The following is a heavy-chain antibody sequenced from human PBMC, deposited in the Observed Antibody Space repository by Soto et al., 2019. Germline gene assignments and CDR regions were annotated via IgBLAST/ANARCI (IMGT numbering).Heavy chain of an antibody. CDR1: GYTFTGYY. J-gene: IGHJ3*02. D-gene: IGHD3-16*02. CDR3: ARVREMTYYDYIWGSYREPTDAFDI. CDR2: INPNSGGT. V-gene: IGHV1-2*04. Sequence: ASVKVSCKASGYTFTGYYMHWVRQAPGQGLEWIGWINPNSGGTNYAQKFQGWVTMTRDTSISTAYMELSRLRSDDTAVYYCARVREMTYYDYIWGSYREPTDAFDIWGQGTMVTVSS.